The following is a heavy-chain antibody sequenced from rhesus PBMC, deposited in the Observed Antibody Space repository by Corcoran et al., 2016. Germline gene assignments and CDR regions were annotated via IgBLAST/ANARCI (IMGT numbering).Heavy chain of an antibody. CDR3: AREGTVSYCDH. CDR1: GGSISDNYY. CDR2: IYGSRGST. D-gene: IGHD5-24*01. V-gene: IGHV4S9*01. J-gene: IGHJ4*01. Sequence: QVQLQESGPGLVKPSETLSLTCAVSGGSISDNYYWNWIRQPPGKGLEWIGNIYGSRGSTYYNPSLKSRVTISKDTAKNQFSLKLSSVTAADTAVYFCAREGTVSYCDHWGQGVLVTVSS.